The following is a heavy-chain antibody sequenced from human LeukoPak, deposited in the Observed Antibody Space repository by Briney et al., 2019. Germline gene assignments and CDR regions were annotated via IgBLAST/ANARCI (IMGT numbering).Heavy chain of an antibody. Sequence: SETLSLTCTVSGDSVTNNFWNWIRQSPGKGLEWIGFVSHSGKTNSNPALTSRVNISLDTSENRLSLNLSSVTTADTAVYYCARAGTTLFGVILNFDSWGQGTLVTVSS. CDR1: GDSVTNNF. V-gene: IGHV4-59*02. CDR2: VSHSGKT. D-gene: IGHD3-10*01. CDR3: ARAGTTLFGVILNFDS. J-gene: IGHJ4*02.